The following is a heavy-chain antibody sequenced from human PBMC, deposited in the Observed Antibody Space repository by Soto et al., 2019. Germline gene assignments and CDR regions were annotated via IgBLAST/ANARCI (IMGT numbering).Heavy chain of an antibody. J-gene: IGHJ4*02. CDR3: ASECSSSSCSVWKY. V-gene: IGHV3-23*01. D-gene: IGHD2-2*01. Sequence: EVQLLESGGGLVQPGGSLRLSCAASGFSFSNYAMTWVRQPPGKGLEWVSGVTGKANRTYYADSVKGRFTIFRDNSKNTLYLQMNSLRAEDMAIYYCASECSSSSCSVWKYWGQGVLVTVSS. CDR2: VTGKANRT. CDR1: GFSFSNYA.